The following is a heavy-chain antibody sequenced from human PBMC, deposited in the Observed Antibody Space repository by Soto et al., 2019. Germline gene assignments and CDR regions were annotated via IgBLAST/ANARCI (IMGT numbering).Heavy chain of an antibody. D-gene: IGHD3-10*01. CDR3: ARGGVSGSYYSHAFDI. V-gene: IGHV4-34*01. CDR1: GGSFSGFY. CDR2: INHSGST. J-gene: IGHJ3*02. Sequence: SETLSLTCAVYGGSFSGFYWSWIRQPPGKGLEWIGEINHSGSTNYNPSLKSRVTISVDTSKNQFSLKLSSVTAADTAVYYCARGGVSGSYYSHAFDIGGQGTMVTVSS.